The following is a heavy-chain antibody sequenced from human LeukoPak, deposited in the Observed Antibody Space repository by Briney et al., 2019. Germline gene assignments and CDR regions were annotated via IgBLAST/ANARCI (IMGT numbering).Heavy chain of an antibody. D-gene: IGHD7-27*01. CDR1: GFTFSSYA. V-gene: IGHV3-23*01. J-gene: IGHJ3*02. CDR2: ISGSGGDT. Sequence: TGGSLRLSCAASGFTFSSYAMSWVRQAPGKGLEWVSAISGSGGDTSYAGSVKGRFTISRDNSKNTLYLQMNSLRADDTAVYYCAKDPMGIGPAFDIWGQGTMVTVSS. CDR3: AKDPMGIGPAFDI.